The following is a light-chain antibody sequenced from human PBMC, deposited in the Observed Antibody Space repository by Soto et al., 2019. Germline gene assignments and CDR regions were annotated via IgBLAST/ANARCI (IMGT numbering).Light chain of an antibody. V-gene: IGKV3D-7*01. J-gene: IGKJ5*01. CDR1: QSVISSY. CDR3: QQANSLRPT. Sequence: EVVFRQNSVTLSFSLGERATLSCRASQSVISSYLAWYQQNPGQAHRPLIYGASTRDTGISARFSGSGSGTAFTLTISSLQPEDLATYSCQQANSLRPTFGQGTRLEI. CDR2: GAS.